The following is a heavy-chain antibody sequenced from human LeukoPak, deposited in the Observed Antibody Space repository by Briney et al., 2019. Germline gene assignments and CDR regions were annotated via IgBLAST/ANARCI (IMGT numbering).Heavy chain of an antibody. CDR3: ARNDPDSSED. CDR2: ISADGNNE. Sequence: GGSLRLSCAASGFIFSNYPMHWVRQAPGKGLEWVAVISADGNNEHYADSAKGRFTLSRDNAKSTAYLQMNSLRSEDTAVYYCARNDPDSSEDWGQGTLITVSS. V-gene: IGHV3-30-3*01. D-gene: IGHD3-22*01. CDR1: GFIFSNYP. J-gene: IGHJ4*02.